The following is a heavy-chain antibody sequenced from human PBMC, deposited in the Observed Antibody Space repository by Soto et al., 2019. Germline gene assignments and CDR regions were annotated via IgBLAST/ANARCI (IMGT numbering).Heavy chain of an antibody. D-gene: IGHD1-7*01. CDR3: AKDPAGTGTTFDP. CDR1: GFTFSNYA. J-gene: IGHJ5*02. V-gene: IGHV3-23*01. CDR2: ISGSGSGT. Sequence: GGSLRLSCAASGFTFSNYAMSWVRQAPGKGLEWVSTISGSGSGTYYADSVQGRFTISRDNSKNTLYVQMNSLRAEDTAVYYCAKDPAGTGTTFDPWGQGTLVTASS.